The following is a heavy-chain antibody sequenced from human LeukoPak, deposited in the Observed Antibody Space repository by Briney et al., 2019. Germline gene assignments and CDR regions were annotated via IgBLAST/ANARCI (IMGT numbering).Heavy chain of an antibody. CDR1: GFTVSGDY. Sequence: GGSLRLSCAVSGFTVSGDYMSWVRQAPGKGLEWVAVISYDGSNKYYADSVKGRFTISRDNSKNTLYLQMNSLRAEDTAVYYCARGDVDTAMVFDYWGQGTLVTVSS. J-gene: IGHJ4*02. D-gene: IGHD5-18*01. CDR2: ISYDGSNK. CDR3: ARGDVDTAMVFDY. V-gene: IGHV3-30*03.